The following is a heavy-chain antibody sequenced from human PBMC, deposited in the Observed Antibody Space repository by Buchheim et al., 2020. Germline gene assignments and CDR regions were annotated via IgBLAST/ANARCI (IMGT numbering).Heavy chain of an antibody. Sequence: EVQLVQSGAEVRKPGESLKISCQGSGFNFDKFWIAWVRQMPGKGLEWMGIIYPGNSGTRYSPSFQGQVTFSADQSVNTAYLQWSSLEASDTAVYYCARHDNTGFFELDFWGQGTL. D-gene: IGHD3-22*01. V-gene: IGHV5-51*01. CDR3: ARHDNTGFFELDF. J-gene: IGHJ4*02. CDR2: IYPGNSGT. CDR1: GFNFDKFW.